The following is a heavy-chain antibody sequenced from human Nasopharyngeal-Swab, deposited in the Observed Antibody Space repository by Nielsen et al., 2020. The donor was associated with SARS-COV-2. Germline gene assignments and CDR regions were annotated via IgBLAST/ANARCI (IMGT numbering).Heavy chain of an antibody. Sequence: WIRQPPGKRLEWIGSIYYSGSTYYNPSLKSRVTISVDASKNQFSLKLSSVTAADTAVYYCARQGTRCSGGSCYWDAFDIWGQGTMVTVSS. J-gene: IGHJ3*02. CDR3: ARQGTRCSGGSCYWDAFDI. D-gene: IGHD2-15*01. V-gene: IGHV4-39*01. CDR2: IYYSGST.